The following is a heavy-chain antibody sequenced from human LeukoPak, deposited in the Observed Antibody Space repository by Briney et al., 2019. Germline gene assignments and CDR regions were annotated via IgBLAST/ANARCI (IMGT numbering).Heavy chain of an antibody. CDR2: ISSSSSYT. J-gene: IGHJ4*02. CDR3: ARVRDSSGYYPDY. D-gene: IGHD3-22*01. Sequence: GGSLRLSCAAAGFTFNAYYMSWIRQAPGKGLVWVSYISSSSSYTNYADSVKGRFTISRNNAKNSLYVQMNSLRAEDTAVYYCARVRDSSGYYPDYWGQGTLVTISA. CDR1: GFTFNAYY. V-gene: IGHV3-11*05.